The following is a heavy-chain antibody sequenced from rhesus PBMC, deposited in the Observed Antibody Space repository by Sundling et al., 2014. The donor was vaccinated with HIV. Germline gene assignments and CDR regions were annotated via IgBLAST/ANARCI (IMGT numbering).Heavy chain of an antibody. CDR2: ISYTGGST. D-gene: IGHD3-3*01. CDR3: ARVAFQYLDWLLHFDY. V-gene: IGHV3-59*01. J-gene: IGHJ4*01. Sequence: EVQLVESGGGLAKPGGSLRLSCAASGFSFSDYYMHWVRQAPGKGLEWVSGISYTGGSTYYADSVKGRFTISRENAKNTLFLQLDSLRADDTAVYYCARVAFQYLDWLLHFDYWGQGVLVTVSS. CDR1: GFSFSDYY.